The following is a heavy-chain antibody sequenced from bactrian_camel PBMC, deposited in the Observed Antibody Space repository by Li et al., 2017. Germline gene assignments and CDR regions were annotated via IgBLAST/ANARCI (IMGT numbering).Heavy chain of an antibody. J-gene: IGHJ4*01. CDR1: ERIASWYC. CDR3: AAGEPLTCRTVVSASQYNY. V-gene: IGHV3-2*01. D-gene: IGHD6*01. CDR2: ARTYSGDT. Sequence: QVQLVESGGDSVQAGGSLRLSCTVSERIASWYCRAWFRQAPGKEREEVGIARTYSGDTSYGDPVKGRFTISKDNAKNTLYLQMNSLKPEDTAMYYCAAGEPLTCRTVVSASQYNYWGQGTQVTVS.